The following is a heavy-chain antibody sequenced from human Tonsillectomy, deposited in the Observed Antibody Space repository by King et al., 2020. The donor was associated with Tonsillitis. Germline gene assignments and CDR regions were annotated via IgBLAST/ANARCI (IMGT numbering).Heavy chain of an antibody. CDR2: IYYSGST. V-gene: IGHV4-31*03. Sequence: QLQESGPGLVKPSQTLSLTCTVSVGSISSGGYYWSWIRQHPGKGLEWIGYIYYSGSTYYNPSLKSRVTISVDTSKNQFSLKLSSVTAADTAVYYCARVEQWELSPIFDYWGQGTLVTVSS. CDR3: ARVEQWELSPIFDY. J-gene: IGHJ4*02. D-gene: IGHD1-26*01. CDR1: VGSISSGGYY.